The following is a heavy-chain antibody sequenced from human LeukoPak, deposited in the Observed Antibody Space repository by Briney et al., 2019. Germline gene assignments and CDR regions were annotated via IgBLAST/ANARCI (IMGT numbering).Heavy chain of an antibody. D-gene: IGHD3-10*01. J-gene: IGHJ4*02. Sequence: GGSLRLSCAASGFTFSSYGMHWVRQAPGKGLEWVAVISYDGSNKYYADSVKGRFTISRDNSKNTLYPQMNSLRAEDTAVYYCAKDKGFYYYGSPDYRGQGTLVTVSS. CDR1: GFTFSSYG. CDR2: ISYDGSNK. CDR3: AKDKGFYYYGSPDY. V-gene: IGHV3-30*18.